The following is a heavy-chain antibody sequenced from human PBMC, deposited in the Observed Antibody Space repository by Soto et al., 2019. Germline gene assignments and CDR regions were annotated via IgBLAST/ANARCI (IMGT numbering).Heavy chain of an antibody. D-gene: IGHD5-18*01. V-gene: IGHV1-3*01. CDR2: INAGNGNT. J-gene: IGHJ5*02. Sequence: ASVKVSCKASGYTFTNYAMHWVRQAPGQRFEWMGWINAGNGNTKYSQKFQGRVTITRDTSASTAYMELSSLRSEDTAVYYCARDPGYSYDNTWGQGTLVTVSS. CDR1: GYTFTNYA. CDR3: ARDPGYSYDNT.